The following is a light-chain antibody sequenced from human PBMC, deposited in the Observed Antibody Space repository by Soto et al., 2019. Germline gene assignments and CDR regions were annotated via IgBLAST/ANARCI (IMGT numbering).Light chain of an antibody. V-gene: IGKV3-20*01. J-gene: IGKJ1*01. Sequence: EIVLTQSPGTLSLSPGERATLSCRASQSVSSSYFAWYQQKPGQAPRLLIYGASSRATGIPDRCSGSGSGTDFTLTISRLEPEDFAVYYCQQFGSSSWTFGQGTKVDIK. CDR2: GAS. CDR3: QQFGSSSWT. CDR1: QSVSSSY.